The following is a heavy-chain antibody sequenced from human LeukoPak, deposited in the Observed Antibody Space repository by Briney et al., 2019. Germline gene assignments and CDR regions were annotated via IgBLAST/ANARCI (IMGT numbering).Heavy chain of an antibody. CDR1: GYTFTSYY. CDR2: INPTGGST. CDR3: ARVLVIGGHDAFDI. V-gene: IGHV1-46*03. D-gene: IGHD3-22*01. J-gene: IGHJ3*02. Sequence: ASVKVSCKASGYTFTSYYMHWVRQAPGQGLKWMGIINPTGGSTSYAQKFQGRVTMTRDPSTSTVYMDLSSLRSEDTAVYYCARVLVIGGHDAFDIWGQGTMVTVSS.